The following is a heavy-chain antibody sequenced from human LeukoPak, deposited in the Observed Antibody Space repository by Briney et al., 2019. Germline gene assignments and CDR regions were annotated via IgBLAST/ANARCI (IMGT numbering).Heavy chain of an antibody. CDR3: ARVSRDGYNRGYYFDY. Sequence: TSETLSLTCTVSGGSISSYYWSWIRQPPGKGLEWIGYIYYSGSTNYNPSLKSRVTISVDTSKNQFSLKLSSVTAADTAVYYCARVSRDGYNRGYYFDYWGQGTLVTVSS. J-gene: IGHJ4*02. D-gene: IGHD5-24*01. V-gene: IGHV4-59*01. CDR2: IYYSGST. CDR1: GGSISSYY.